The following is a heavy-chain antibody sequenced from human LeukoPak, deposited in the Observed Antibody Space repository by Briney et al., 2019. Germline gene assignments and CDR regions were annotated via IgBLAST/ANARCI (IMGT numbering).Heavy chain of an antibody. CDR1: GFTFSSYG. Sequence: GGSLRLSCAASGFTFSSYGMHWVRQAPGKGLEWVAFIRYDGSNKYYADSVKGRFTISRDNSKNTLYLQMNSLRAEDTAVYYCARSERGSGGSCCYFDYWGQGTLVTVSS. CDR2: IRYDGSNK. J-gene: IGHJ4*02. CDR3: ARSERGSGGSCCYFDY. V-gene: IGHV3-30*02. D-gene: IGHD2-15*01.